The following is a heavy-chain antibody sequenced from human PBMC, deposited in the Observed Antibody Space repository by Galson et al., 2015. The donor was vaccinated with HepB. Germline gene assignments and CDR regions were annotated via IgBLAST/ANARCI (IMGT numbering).Heavy chain of an antibody. D-gene: IGHD4-17*01. Sequence: SLRLSCAASGFTFGDYAMSWVRQAPGKGLEWVSGISESGVVTYYADSVKGRFTISRDSSKNTLYLQMNNLRVEDTAVYYCAKNMTSTVTTANYHDYWGQGTLVTVSS. J-gene: IGHJ4*02. CDR3: AKNMTSTVTTANYHDY. CDR1: GFTFGDYA. CDR2: ISESGVVT. V-gene: IGHV3-23*01.